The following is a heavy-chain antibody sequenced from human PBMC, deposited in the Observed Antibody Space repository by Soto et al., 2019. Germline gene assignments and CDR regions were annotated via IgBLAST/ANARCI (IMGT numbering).Heavy chain of an antibody. CDR1: QFTFSTFA. CDR3: AKVSSAWYAGFFDL. J-gene: IGHJ4*02. V-gene: IGHV3-23*01. CDR2: ITGSGSST. D-gene: IGHD2-8*01. Sequence: GGSLRLSCAASQFTFSTFAMSWVRQAPGKGLEWVSAITGSGSSTYNADSVKGRFTISRDNSMNTLYLQMNTLRAEDTAVYYCAKVSSAWYAGFFDLWGQGTLVTVSS.